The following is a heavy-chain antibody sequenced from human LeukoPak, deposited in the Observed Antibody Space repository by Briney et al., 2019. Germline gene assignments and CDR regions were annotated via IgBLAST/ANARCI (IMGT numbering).Heavy chain of an antibody. J-gene: IGHJ2*01. D-gene: IGHD1-26*01. CDR2: INPNSDDT. V-gene: IGHV1-2*02. CDR1: GYTFTDYY. Sequence: ASVKVSCKASGYTFTDYYSHWVRQAPGQGLEWRGWINPNSDDTHYAQNFQGTDTMTTDTHISTAYIELSRVRCQGTAIYYYARVSHGSYGYFDPWGRGTLVTVSS. CDR3: ARVSHGSYGYFDP.